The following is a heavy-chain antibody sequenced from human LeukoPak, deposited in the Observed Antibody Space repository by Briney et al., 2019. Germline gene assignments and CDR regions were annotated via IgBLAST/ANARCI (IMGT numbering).Heavy chain of an antibody. Sequence: ASVKVSCKASGYTFTGYYMHWVRQAPGQGLEWMGWINPNSGGTNYAQKFQGGVTMTRDTSISTAYVELSRLRSDDTAVYYCARGAYYNFWSGFYYSPHFDYWGQGTLVTVSS. CDR2: INPNSGGT. D-gene: IGHD3-3*01. V-gene: IGHV1-2*02. J-gene: IGHJ4*02. CDR1: GYTFTGYY. CDR3: ARGAYYNFWSGFYYSPHFDY.